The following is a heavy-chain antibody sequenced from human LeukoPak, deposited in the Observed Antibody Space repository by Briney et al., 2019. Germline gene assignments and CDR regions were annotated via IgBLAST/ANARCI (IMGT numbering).Heavy chain of an antibody. CDR3: ARDMAGPPLFYY. V-gene: IGHV3-53*01. CDR2: IYSGGGT. D-gene: IGHD6-19*01. Sequence: PGGSLRLSCAASGFTFSSYGMSWVRQAPGKGLEWVSVIYSGGGTYYADSVKGRFTISRDNSKNTLYLQMNSLRAEDTAVYYCARDMAGPPLFYYWGQGTLVTVSS. CDR1: GFTFSSYG. J-gene: IGHJ4*02.